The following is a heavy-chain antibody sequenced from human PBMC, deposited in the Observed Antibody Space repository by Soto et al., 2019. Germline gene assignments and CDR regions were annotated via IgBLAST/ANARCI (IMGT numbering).Heavy chain of an antibody. CDR3: ARLEHDY. J-gene: IGHJ4*02. CDR2: ISVNNGYT. V-gene: IGHV1-18*01. CDR1: GYNFFSYG. Sequence: QVQLAQSGAELKNPGASVTVSCKASGYNFFSYGISWVRQAPGQGLEWVGWISVNNGYTRYAQELQGRVTVTTDTSTNTAYMELRSLRPDDSAVYYCARLEHDYWGQGTLVTVSS.